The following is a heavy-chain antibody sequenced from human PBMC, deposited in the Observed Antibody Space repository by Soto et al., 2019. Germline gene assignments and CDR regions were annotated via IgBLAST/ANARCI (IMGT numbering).Heavy chain of an antibody. CDR3: ARDEVIGGVATSRYDY. D-gene: IGHD3-16*02. CDR1: GGTFSSYA. CDR2: IIPIFGTA. V-gene: IGHV1-69*01. J-gene: IGHJ4*02. Sequence: QVQLVQSGAEVKKPGSSVKVSCKASGGTFSSYAISWVRQAPGQGLEWMGGIIPIFGTANYAQKFQGRVTSTADESTSTAYMELSSLRSEDTAVYYCARDEVIGGVATSRYDYWGQGTLVTVSS.